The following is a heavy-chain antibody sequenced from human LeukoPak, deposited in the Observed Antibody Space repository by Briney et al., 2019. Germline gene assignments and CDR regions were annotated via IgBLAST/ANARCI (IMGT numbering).Heavy chain of an antibody. Sequence: KSSETLSLTCTVSGVSISNFYWSWIRQPPGKGLEWIGFIYYSGTTNYNPSLKSRVSLLVDRSKNQFSLKVNSVTAADTAVYYCTSQSAPHYYNSGSPYFDHWGQGALVTVSS. CDR3: TSQSAPHYYNSGSPYFDH. CDR2: IYYSGTT. D-gene: IGHD3-10*01. J-gene: IGHJ4*02. CDR1: GVSISNFY. V-gene: IGHV4-59*01.